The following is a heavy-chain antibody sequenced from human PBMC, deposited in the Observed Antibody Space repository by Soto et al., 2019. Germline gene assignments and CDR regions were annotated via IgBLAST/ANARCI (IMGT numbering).Heavy chain of an antibody. Sequence: GGSLRLSCAASGFTFSSYAMSWVRQAPGKGLEWVSVISGSGGSTYYADSVKGRFTISRDNSRNTLYLQMNSLRAEGTAVYYCANRSPRYRSGLKEYFLDYWGQGPLVTVSS. V-gene: IGHV3-23*01. J-gene: IGHJ4*02. CDR1: GFTFSSYA. CDR2: ISGSGGST. CDR3: ANRSPRYRSGLKEYFLDY. D-gene: IGHD6-19*01.